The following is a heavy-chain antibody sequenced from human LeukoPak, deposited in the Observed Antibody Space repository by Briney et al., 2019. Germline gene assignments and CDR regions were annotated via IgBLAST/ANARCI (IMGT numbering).Heavy chain of an antibody. Sequence: QSGGPLRLSCSASGFTFSRYAMHWVRKAPGKGLEYVSGINDNGGRTHYGDSVKGRFSISRDNSKNTLHLQMSALRAEDTALYYCVKDVGGSYAFDYWGQGILVTVAS. CDR3: VKDVGGSYAFDY. J-gene: IGHJ4*02. V-gene: IGHV3-64D*09. CDR2: INDNGGRT. CDR1: GFTFSRYA. D-gene: IGHD1-26*01.